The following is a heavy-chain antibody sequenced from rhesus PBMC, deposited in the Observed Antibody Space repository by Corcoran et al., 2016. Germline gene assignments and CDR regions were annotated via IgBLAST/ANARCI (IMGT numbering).Heavy chain of an antibody. CDR2: IDPSDSDT. CDR3: AKSPIAAAGLNY. CDR1: GYSFTSYW. D-gene: IGHD6S26*01. J-gene: IGHJ4*01. Sequence: EVQLVQSGAEVKRPGESLKISCKTSGYSFTSYWISWVRHMPGKGLEWMGSIDPSDSDTRYNPSFQGQVTISADKSISTAYLQWSRLKAADTATYYCAKSPIAAAGLNYWGQGVLVTVSS. V-gene: IGHV5-20*01.